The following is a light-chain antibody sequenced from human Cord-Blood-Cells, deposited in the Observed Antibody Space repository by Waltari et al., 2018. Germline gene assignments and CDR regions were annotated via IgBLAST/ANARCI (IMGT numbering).Light chain of an antibody. CDR1: QSISSY. V-gene: IGKV1-39*01. CDR3: QQSYSTPFT. Sequence: DIQMTQSPSSLSAYVGDRVTITCRASQSISSYLNWYQQKPGNAPKLLIYAASSLQSGVPSRFSGSGSGTDFTLTISSLQPEDFATYYCQQSYSTPFTFGPGTKVDIK. J-gene: IGKJ3*01. CDR2: AAS.